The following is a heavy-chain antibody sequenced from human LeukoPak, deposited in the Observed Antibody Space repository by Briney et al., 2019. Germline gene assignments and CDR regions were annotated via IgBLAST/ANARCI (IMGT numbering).Heavy chain of an antibody. V-gene: IGHV4-34*01. CDR2: INHSGST. D-gene: IGHD2-15*01. CDR3: ARYCSGGSCYGMDV. CDR1: GGSFSGYY. Sequence: SETLSLTCAVYGGSFSGYYWSWIRQPPGKGLEWIGEINHSGSTNCNPSLKSRVTISVDTSKNQFSLKLSSVTAADTAVYYCARYCSGGSCYGMDVWGKGTTVTVSS. J-gene: IGHJ6*04.